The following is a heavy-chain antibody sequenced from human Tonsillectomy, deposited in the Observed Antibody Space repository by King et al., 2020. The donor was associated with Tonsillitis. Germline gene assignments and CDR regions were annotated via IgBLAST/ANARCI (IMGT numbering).Heavy chain of an antibody. CDR3: ARLSIAVAGLDY. CDR2: IYYSGST. V-gene: IGHV4-59*08. J-gene: IGHJ4*02. Sequence: VQLQESVPGLVKPSETLSLTCTVSGGSISSYYWSWIRQPPGKGLEWIGYIYYSGSTNYNPSLKSRVTISVDTSTNQFSLKLSSVTAADTAVYYCARLSIAVAGLDYWGQGTLVTVSS. D-gene: IGHD6-19*01. CDR1: GGSISSYY.